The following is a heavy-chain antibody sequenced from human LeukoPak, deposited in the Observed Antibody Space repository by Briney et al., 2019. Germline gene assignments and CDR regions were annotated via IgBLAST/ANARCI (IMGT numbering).Heavy chain of an antibody. D-gene: IGHD5-12*01. V-gene: IGHV3-74*01. Sequence: GGSLRLSCAASGFTFSSYWMHWVRQAPGTGLVWVSRINTDGISTSYADSVKGRFTISRDNAKNTLYLQMNSLRAEDTAVYYCTRGYAGIDYWGQGTMVTVSS. CDR3: TRGYAGIDY. J-gene: IGHJ3*01. CDR1: GFTFSSYW. CDR2: INTDGIST.